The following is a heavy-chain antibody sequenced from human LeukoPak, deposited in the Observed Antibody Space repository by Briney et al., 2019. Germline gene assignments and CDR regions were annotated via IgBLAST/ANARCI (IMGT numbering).Heavy chain of an antibody. CDR2: INPNSGGT. CDR1: GYTFTDYY. Sequence: ASVKVSCKASGYTFTDYYMHWVRQAPGQGLEWMGWINPNSGGTDSAQKFQGRVTVTWDTSIRTVYMELSSLTSDDTAVYYCARDLPWVVVPAAVLDYWGQGTLVTVSS. D-gene: IGHD2-2*02. CDR3: ARDLPWVVVPAAVLDY. V-gene: IGHV1-2*02. J-gene: IGHJ4*02.